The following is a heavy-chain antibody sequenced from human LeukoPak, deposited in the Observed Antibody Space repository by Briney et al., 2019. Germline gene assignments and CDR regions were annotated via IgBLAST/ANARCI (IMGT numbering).Heavy chain of an antibody. V-gene: IGHV1-2*02. J-gene: IGHJ4*02. Sequence: ASVKVSCKASGFTFTGYYMHWVRQAPGQGLEWMGWINPNSGGTNYAQKLQGRVTMTTDTSTSTAYMELRSLRSDDTAVYYCASSPLWYWMVATPELGFFHWGQGTLVTVSS. CDR2: INPNSGGT. D-gene: IGHD2-8*02. CDR1: GFTFTGYY. CDR3: ASSPLWYWMVATPELGFFH.